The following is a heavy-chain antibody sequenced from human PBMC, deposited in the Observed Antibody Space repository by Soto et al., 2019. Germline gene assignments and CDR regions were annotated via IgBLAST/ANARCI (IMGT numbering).Heavy chain of an antibody. J-gene: IGHJ4*02. CDR1: GFNFSTYG. D-gene: IGHD6-19*01. Sequence: GGSLRLSCEVSGFNFSTYGIHWVRQAPGKGLEWVALISNDGSNKFHADSVKGRFIISRDNSKNTLFLQMNSLRAEDTAVYYCAKAPSSGWSFDYWGRGTLATVSS. V-gene: IGHV3-30*18. CDR2: ISNDGSNK. CDR3: AKAPSSGWSFDY.